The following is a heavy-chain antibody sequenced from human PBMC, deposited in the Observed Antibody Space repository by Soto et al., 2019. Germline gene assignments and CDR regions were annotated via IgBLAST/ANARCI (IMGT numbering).Heavy chain of an antibody. CDR2: VSSNGGST. D-gene: IGHD1-1*01. Sequence: ESGGGLVQPGGSLILSCAASGFTFSSYAMHWVRQAPGKGLEFVSAVSSNGGSTYYASSVKGRFTVSRDNSKNTLFLQMGSLRPEDMAVYFCARGRTGTTYDAFAIWGLGTMVTVSS. CDR3: ARGRTGTTYDAFAI. V-gene: IGHV3-64*01. CDR1: GFTFSSYA. J-gene: IGHJ3*02.